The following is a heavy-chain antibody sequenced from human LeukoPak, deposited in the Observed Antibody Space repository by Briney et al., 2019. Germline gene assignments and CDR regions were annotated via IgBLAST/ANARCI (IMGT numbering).Heavy chain of an antibody. CDR3: AKWGDFDILTGYYVSDF. Sequence: GGSLRLSCVASGFTFSNYAMSWVRQAPGKRLEWVSAVTGSGGSTYYADSVKGRFTICRDNSRNTLFLQMNSLRAEDTAVYYCAKWGDFDILTGYYVSDFWGQGTLVTVSS. CDR1: GFTFSNYA. J-gene: IGHJ4*02. V-gene: IGHV3-23*01. CDR2: VTGSGGST. D-gene: IGHD3-9*01.